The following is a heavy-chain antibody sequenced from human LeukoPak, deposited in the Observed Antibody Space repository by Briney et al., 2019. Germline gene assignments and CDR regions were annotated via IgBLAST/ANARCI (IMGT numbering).Heavy chain of an antibody. Sequence: PGGSLRLSCAASGFTLSSYAMSWVRQGPGKGLEWVSAISVSGNTYHADSVKGRFTISRDNSKTTLYLQMNSLRAENAAVYFCAKAPVTSCRGAYCYPFDSWGQGTLVTVSS. J-gene: IGHJ4*02. CDR3: AKAPVTSCRGAYCYPFDS. V-gene: IGHV3-23*01. CDR2: ISVSGNT. D-gene: IGHD2-21*01. CDR1: GFTLSSYA.